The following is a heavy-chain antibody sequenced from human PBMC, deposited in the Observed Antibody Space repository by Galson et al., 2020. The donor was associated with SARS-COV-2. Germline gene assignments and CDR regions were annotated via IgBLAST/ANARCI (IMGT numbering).Heavy chain of an antibody. V-gene: IGHV6-1*01. D-gene: IGHD6-13*01. Sequence: SQTLSLTCAISGDSVSNQNSAWNWIRQSPSRGLEWLGRTYYMSRWYHDYAVSVESRIIINPDTSKNQFSLQLNSVTPEDTAVYYCARAGIVADTFDSWGQGTLVTVSS. CDR1: GDSVSNQNSA. J-gene: IGHJ4*02. CDR3: ARAGIVADTFDS. CDR2: TYYMSRWYH.